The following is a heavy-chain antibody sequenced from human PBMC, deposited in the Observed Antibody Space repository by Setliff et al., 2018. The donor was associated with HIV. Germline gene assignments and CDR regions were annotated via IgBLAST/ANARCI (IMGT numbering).Heavy chain of an antibody. CDR1: GFTFGEYA. D-gene: IGHD3-10*01. Sequence: SLRLSCTTSGFTFGEYAMSWVRQAPGKGLEWIGFIRIKTYGEKTEYASSVKGRFTISRDNSKSMAYLQMNSLKDEDTAVYYCTSIGRDMVRGVIPDYWGQGTLVTVSS. V-gene: IGHV3-49*04. J-gene: IGHJ4*02. CDR3: TSIGRDMVRGVIPDY. CDR2: IRIKTYGEKT.